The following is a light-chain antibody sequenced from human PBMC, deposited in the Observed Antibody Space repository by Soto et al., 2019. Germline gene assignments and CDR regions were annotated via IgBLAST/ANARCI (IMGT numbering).Light chain of an antibody. CDR2: KAS. Sequence: DFQMTQSPSTLSASIGDGVTISCRASHSIDSSLAWYQQKPGKAPKVVITKASILEGGVPSSFSGSVSGTEFTLTISNLQSEDFATYYCQQYKDYPLTFGGGTKVEIK. V-gene: IGKV1-5*03. J-gene: IGKJ4*01. CDR1: HSIDSS. CDR3: QQYKDYPLT.